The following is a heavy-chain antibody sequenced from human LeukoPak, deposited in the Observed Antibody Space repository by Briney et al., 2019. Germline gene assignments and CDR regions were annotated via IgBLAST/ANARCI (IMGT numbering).Heavy chain of an antibody. Sequence: GGSLRLSCAASGFTFSNAWMSWVRQAPGKGLEWVSSISATSNYIYYADSVKGRFTISRDNAKNSLYLQMNSLRAEDTAVYYCARDTSGYTFDDWGQGTLVTVSS. J-gene: IGHJ4*02. CDR2: ISATSNYI. CDR3: ARDTSGYTFDD. CDR1: GFTFSNAW. D-gene: IGHD5-18*01. V-gene: IGHV3-21*01.